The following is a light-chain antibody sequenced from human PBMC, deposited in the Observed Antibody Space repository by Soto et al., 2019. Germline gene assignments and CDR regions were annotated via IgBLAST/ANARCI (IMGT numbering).Light chain of an antibody. Sequence: QSALTQPPSASGSPGQSVTISCTGTSTDVGGYDDVSWYQQHPGKVPKLMIYDVNKRPAGVPDRFSGSKSGNTASLTVSGLHPEDEADYYCTSYAGGNNVFGTGTKLTVL. CDR2: DVN. CDR3: TSYAGGNNV. J-gene: IGLJ1*01. CDR1: STDVGGYDD. V-gene: IGLV2-8*01.